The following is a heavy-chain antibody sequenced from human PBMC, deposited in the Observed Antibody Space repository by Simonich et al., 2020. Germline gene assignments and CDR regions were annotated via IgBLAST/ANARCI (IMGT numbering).Heavy chain of an antibody. J-gene: IGHJ4*02. CDR2: IYYRWST. Sequence: QVQLQESGPGLVKPSETLSLTCTVSGDSISSSYWSWIRQPPGQGLEWSGYIYYRWSTNYNPTLKRRVTRSVDTSKNQFSLKLSSGTAADTAVYYCARLPDYWGQGTLVTVSS. CDR1: GDSISSSY. CDR3: ARLPDY. V-gene: IGHV4-59*08.